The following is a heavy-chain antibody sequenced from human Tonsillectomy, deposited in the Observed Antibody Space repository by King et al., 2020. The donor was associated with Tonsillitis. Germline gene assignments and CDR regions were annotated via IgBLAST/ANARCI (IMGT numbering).Heavy chain of an antibody. CDR1: GYNFTNYW. D-gene: IGHD3-16*01. V-gene: IGHV5-10-1*03. J-gene: IGHJ5*02. CDR3: ARRLSDAKNYGEIRLDP. CDR2: IDPTDSAA. Sequence: QLVQSRAEVKKPGESLRISCKASGYNFTNYWIMWVRQTPGQGLEWMGRIDPTDSAAHYNPSFQGHVTISVDKSINTAFLQWSRLEASDTAMYYCARRLSDAKNYGEIRLDPWGQGTLVIVSS.